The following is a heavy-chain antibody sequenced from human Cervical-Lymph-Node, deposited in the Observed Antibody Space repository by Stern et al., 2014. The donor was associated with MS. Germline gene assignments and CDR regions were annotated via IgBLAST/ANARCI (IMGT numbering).Heavy chain of an antibody. CDR2: TFLDDDE. CDR3: SHTTVTFDEAYGLDV. J-gene: IGHJ6*02. Sequence: QITLKESGPTLVKPTQTLTLTCTFSGFSLSTSGEGVVWIRQPPGKALEWLAVTFLDDDERYSPSLKSRLTITKDTSKNQVVLTMANMDPVDTATYYCSHTTVTFDEAYGLDVWGQGTTVTVSS. V-gene: IGHV2-5*02. CDR1: GFSLSTSGEG. D-gene: IGHD4-17*01.